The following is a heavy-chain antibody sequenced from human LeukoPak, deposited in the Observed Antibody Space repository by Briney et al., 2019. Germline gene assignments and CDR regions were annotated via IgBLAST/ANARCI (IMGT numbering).Heavy chain of an antibody. J-gene: IGHJ5*02. CDR1: GGPISSSSYY. CDR2: IYYSGST. V-gene: IGHV4-39*07. CDR3: ARSRAFNSGAFDP. D-gene: IGHD1-26*01. Sequence: PSETLSLTCTVSGGPISSSSYYWGWIRQPPGKGLEWIGSIYYSGSTNYNPSLKSRVTISVDTSKNQFSLRLNSVTAADTAVYYCARSRAFNSGAFDPWGQGSLVTVSS.